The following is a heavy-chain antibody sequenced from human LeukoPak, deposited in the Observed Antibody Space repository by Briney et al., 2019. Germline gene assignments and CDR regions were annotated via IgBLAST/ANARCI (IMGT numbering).Heavy chain of an antibody. D-gene: IGHD3-22*01. V-gene: IGHV1-18*01. CDR1: GYTFTSYG. CDR2: ISAYNGNT. CDR3: ARDSPIPPYYYDSSGYPSLFDY. J-gene: IGHJ4*02. Sequence: GASVKVSCKASGYTFTSYGISWVRQAPGQGLEWMGWISAYNGNTNYAQKLQGRVTMTTDTSTSTAYMELRSLRSDDTAVYYCARDSPIPPYYYDSSGYPSLFDYWGQGTLVTVSS.